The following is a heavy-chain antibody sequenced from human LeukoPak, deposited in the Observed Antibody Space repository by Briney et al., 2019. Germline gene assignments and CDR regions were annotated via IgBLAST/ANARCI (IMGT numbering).Heavy chain of an antibody. CDR2: ITTGRGEK. V-gene: IGHV1-3*03. J-gene: IGHJ4*02. CDR1: GYTFTDYA. CDR3: ASGGKQWRGGNYFDS. D-gene: IGHD6-19*01. Sequence: ASVKVSCMVSGYTFTDYALHWVRQAPGQSLEWIGWITTGRGEKRYSQEFQRRITFTRDAYERRVYMDVSDLRSQDTAVYYCASGGKQWRGGNYFDSWGQGTLVAVSS.